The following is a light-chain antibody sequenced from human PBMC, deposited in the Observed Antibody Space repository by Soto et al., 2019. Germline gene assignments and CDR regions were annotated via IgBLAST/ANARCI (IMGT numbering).Light chain of an antibody. CDR3: QQYNNYSPWT. V-gene: IGKV1-5*01. Sequence: DIQMTQSPSTLSASVGDRVTITCRASQSISNWLAWYQQKPGKAPKLLIYDASSLETGVPSRFSGSGSGTEFTLTISSLQPDDFATYYCQQYNNYSPWTFGQGTKVDI. J-gene: IGKJ1*01. CDR1: QSISNW. CDR2: DAS.